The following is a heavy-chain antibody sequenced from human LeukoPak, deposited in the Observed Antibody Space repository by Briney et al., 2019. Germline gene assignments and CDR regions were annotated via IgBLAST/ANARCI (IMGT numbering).Heavy chain of an antibody. CDR3: ARDLRGYSYYYGMDV. V-gene: IGHV1-46*01. Sequence: WASVKVSCKASGYTFTSYYMHWVRQAPGQGLEWIGIINPSGGSTSYAQKFQGRVTMTRDTSTSTVYMELSSLRSEDTAVYYCARDLRGYSYYYGMDVWGQGTTVTVSS. D-gene: IGHD5-12*01. CDR2: INPSGGST. CDR1: GYTFTSYY. J-gene: IGHJ6*02.